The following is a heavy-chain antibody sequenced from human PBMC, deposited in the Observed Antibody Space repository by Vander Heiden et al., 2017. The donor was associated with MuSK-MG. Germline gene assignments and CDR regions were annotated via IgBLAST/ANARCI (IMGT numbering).Heavy chain of an antibody. CDR2: ISSSSSYI. CDR1: GFPCSSYS. J-gene: IGHJ4*02. Sequence: EVQLVESGGGLVKPGGSLRLSCAASGFPCSSYSMTWVRQAPGKGLEWVSSISSSSSYIYYADSVKGRFTISRDNAKNSLYLQMNSLRAEDTAVYYCARDKSVAGRFDYWGQGTLVTVSS. V-gene: IGHV3-21*01. D-gene: IGHD6-19*01. CDR3: ARDKSVAGRFDY.